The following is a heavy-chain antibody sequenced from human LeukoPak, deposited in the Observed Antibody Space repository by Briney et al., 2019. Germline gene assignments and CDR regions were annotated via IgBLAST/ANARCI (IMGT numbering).Heavy chain of an antibody. J-gene: IGHJ4*02. CDR2: IYYSGST. CDR3: ASLYCSGGSCYGDY. CDR1: GGSISSYY. V-gene: IGHV4-59*01. D-gene: IGHD2-15*01. Sequence: SETLSLTCTVSGGSISSYYWSWIRQPPGKGLEWIGYIYYSGSTNYNPSLKSRVTISVDTSKNQFSLKLSSVTAADTAVYYCASLYCSGGSCYGDYWGQGTLVTVSS.